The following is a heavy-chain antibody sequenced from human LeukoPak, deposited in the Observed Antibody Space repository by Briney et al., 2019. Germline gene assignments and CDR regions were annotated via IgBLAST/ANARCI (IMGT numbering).Heavy chain of an antibody. CDR3: ASEWVTYYDFWSGYTSVDY. J-gene: IGHJ4*02. V-gene: IGHV3-33*01. CDR1: GFTFSSYG. D-gene: IGHD3-3*01. Sequence: GRSLRLSCAASGFTFSSYGMHWVRQAPGKGLEWVAVIWYDGSNKYYADSVKGRFTISRDNSKNTLYLQMNSLRAEDTAVYYCASEWVTYYDFWSGYTSVDYWGQGTLVTVSS. CDR2: IWYDGSNK.